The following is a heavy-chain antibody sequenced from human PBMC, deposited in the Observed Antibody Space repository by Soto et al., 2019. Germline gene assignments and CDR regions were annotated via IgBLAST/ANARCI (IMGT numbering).Heavy chain of an antibody. Sequence: SETLSLTCTVSGDSINSRTFYWGWIRQSPGKGMEGSGRISIAGLVSAGDSTAYNPSLKSRVTISVDKSMNRLSLILRSVTAADTAVYYCGRGVGLTARPDDKYYYYALDVWGQGTTVTVSS. J-gene: IGHJ6*02. CDR3: GRGVGLTARPDDKYYYYALDV. V-gene: IGHV4-39*07. CDR1: GDSINSRTFY. D-gene: IGHD3-9*01. CDR2: ISIAGLVSAGDST.